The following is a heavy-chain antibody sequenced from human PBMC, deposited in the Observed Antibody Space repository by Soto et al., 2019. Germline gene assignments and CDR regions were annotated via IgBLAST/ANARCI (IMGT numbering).Heavy chain of an antibody. CDR1: GGSISSGSYF. CDR2: IYYTGIT. CDR3: ARVLLPPSTHLDR. D-gene: IGHD2-21*02. V-gene: IGHV4-31*03. J-gene: IGHJ5*02. Sequence: SETLSLTCTVSGGSISSGSYFWSWVRQRPGEGLEWIGNIYYTGITYYNLSLKSRVAISVDTSKNHFSLTLTSLTAADTAIYCCARVLLPPSTHLDRWGQGTLVTVSS.